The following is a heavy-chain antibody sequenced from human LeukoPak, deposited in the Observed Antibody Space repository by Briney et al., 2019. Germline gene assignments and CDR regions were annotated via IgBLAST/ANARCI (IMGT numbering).Heavy chain of an antibody. CDR1: GFTVSGNY. D-gene: IGHD5-12*01. Sequence: GGSLRLSCAASGFTVSGNYMSWVRQAPGKGLEWVSVIYSGGSTYYADSVKGRFTISRDNSKNTLYLQMNSLRAEDTAVYYCARVLSRGYSGYDLWNYYYYYMDVWGKGTTVTVSS. J-gene: IGHJ6*03. CDR3: ARVLSRGYSGYDLWNYYYYYMDV. CDR2: IYSGGST. V-gene: IGHV3-53*01.